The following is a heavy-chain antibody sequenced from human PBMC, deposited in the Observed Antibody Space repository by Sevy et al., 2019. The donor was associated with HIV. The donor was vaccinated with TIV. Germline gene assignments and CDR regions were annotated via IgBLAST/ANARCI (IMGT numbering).Heavy chain of an antibody. V-gene: IGHV1-18*01. CDR3: AIDEGYCSSTSCYYAFDI. D-gene: IGHD2-2*01. Sequence: ASGKVSCKASGYTFTSYGISWVRQAPGQGLEWMGWISAYNGNTNYAQKLQGRVTMTTDTSTSTAYMELRSLRSDDTAVYYCAIDEGYCSSTSCYYAFDIWGQGTMVTVSS. J-gene: IGHJ3*02. CDR1: GYTFTSYG. CDR2: ISAYNGNT.